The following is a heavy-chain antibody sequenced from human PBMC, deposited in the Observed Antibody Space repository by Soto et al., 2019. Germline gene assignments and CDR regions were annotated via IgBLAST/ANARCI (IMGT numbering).Heavy chain of an antibody. CDR3: AHLHSSNCYVY. CDR1: GFSLSTSGVG. V-gene: IGHV2-5*02. J-gene: IGHJ4*02. D-gene: IGHD6-13*01. Sequence: QSTLKESGPTLVQPTQTLTLTCTFSGFSLSTSGVGVGWIRQPPGKALEWLALIYWDDDNRYSPSLKSRLTITQDTSKNQVVLTMTNMDPVDTATYYCAHLHSSNCYVYWGQGTLVTVSS. CDR2: IYWDDDN.